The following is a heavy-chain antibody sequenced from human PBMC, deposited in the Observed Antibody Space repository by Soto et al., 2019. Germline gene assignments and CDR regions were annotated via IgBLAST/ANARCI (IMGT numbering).Heavy chain of an antibody. J-gene: IGHJ4*02. CDR2: IYHSGST. CDR1: GYSISSGYY. V-gene: IGHV4-38-2*01. CDR3: ARRARSGYYGVYYFDY. D-gene: IGHD3-22*01. Sequence: PSETLSLTCDVSGYSISSGYYWGWIRQPRGKGLEWIGSIYHSGSTYYDPSLKSRVTISVDTSKNQFSLKLSSVTAADTAVYYCARRARSGYYGVYYFDYWGQGTLVTVSS.